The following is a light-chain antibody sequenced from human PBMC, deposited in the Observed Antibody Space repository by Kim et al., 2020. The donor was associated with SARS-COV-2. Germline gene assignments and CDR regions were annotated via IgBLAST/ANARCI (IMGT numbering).Light chain of an antibody. CDR2: EVS. Sequence: GQSVHIPCAGTSIVVGCYTYVSWYQQHPGNAPKLMIYEVSKRPSGVPDRFSGSKSGNTASLTVSGLQAEDEADYYCSSYAGSNNLVFGGGTQLTVL. J-gene: IGLJ2*01. V-gene: IGLV2-8*01. CDR1: SIVVGCYTY. CDR3: SSYAGSNNLV.